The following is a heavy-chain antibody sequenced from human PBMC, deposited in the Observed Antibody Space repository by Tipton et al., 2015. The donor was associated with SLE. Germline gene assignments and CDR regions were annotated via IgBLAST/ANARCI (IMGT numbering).Heavy chain of an antibody. CDR1: GFTFNNAW. CDR2: IKSKTDGGTT. V-gene: IGHV3-15*01. Sequence: QLVQSGGGLVKPGGSLRLSCAASGFTFNNAWMSWVRQTPGKGLEWVGLIKSKTDGGTTDYAAPVKGRFTISRDDSKNTVYLQMNSLKTEDTAVYYCTTGFGTVIAYWGQGTLVTVSS. J-gene: IGHJ4*02. D-gene: IGHD3-10*01. CDR3: TTGFGTVIAY.